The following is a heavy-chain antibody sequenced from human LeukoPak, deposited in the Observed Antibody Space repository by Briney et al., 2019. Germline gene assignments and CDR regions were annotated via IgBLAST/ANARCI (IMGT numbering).Heavy chain of an antibody. CDR3: ARVSKPGWFDYYYMDV. Sequence: GGSLRLSCAASGFTFSSYGMSWVRQAPGKGLEWVSAISGSGGSTYYADSVKGRFTISRDNSKNTLYLQMDNLRFEDTAVYYCARVSKPGWFDYYYMDVWGKGTTVIVSS. J-gene: IGHJ6*03. V-gene: IGHV3-23*01. CDR2: ISGSGGST. CDR1: GFTFSSYG. D-gene: IGHD3-10*01.